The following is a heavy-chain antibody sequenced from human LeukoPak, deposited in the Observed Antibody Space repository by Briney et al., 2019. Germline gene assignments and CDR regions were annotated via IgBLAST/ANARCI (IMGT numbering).Heavy chain of an antibody. CDR3: ARKLYYYNSGGSVGHAGWFDP. V-gene: IGHV3-7*05. CDR1: GFSISTYW. CDR2: IKQDGSEE. D-gene: IGHD3-22*01. J-gene: IGHJ5*02. Sequence: GGSLRLSCAAFGFSISTYWMTWVRQAPGKGLEWVANIKQDGSEEYYVDSVKGRFTISRDNAKNSLFLQVNSLRAEDTAVYYCARKLYYYNSGGSVGHAGWFDPWGQGTLVTVSS.